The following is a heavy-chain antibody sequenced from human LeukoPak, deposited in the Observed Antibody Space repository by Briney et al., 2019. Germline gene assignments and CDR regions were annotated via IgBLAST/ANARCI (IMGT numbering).Heavy chain of an antibody. J-gene: IGHJ6*02. Sequence: ASVKVSCKASGYTFTSYGISWVRQAPGQGLEWMGWISAYNGNTNYAQKLQGRVTMTTDTSTSTVYMELSSLRSEDTAVYYCARDSGYSSSWYVYYYYGMDVWGQGTTVTVSS. CDR2: ISAYNGNT. D-gene: IGHD6-13*01. V-gene: IGHV1-18*01. CDR3: ARDSGYSSSWYVYYYYGMDV. CDR1: GYTFTSYG.